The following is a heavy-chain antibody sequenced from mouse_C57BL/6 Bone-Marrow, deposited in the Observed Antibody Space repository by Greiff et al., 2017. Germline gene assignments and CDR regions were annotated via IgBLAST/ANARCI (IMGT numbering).Heavy chain of an antibody. CDR1: GYTFTNYW. D-gene: IGHD2-4*01. J-gene: IGHJ4*01. Sequence: QVQLQQPGAELVKPGASVKLSCKASGYTFTNYWMHWVKQRPGQGLEWIGMMHPNGGSPDYNEKFKSEATLSVDKSSRTAYMELSRLTSEDSAVYYWARSYDYDAYTMDYWGQGTSVTVSS. V-gene: IGHV1-64*01. CDR3: ARSYDYDAYTMDY. CDR2: MHPNGGSP.